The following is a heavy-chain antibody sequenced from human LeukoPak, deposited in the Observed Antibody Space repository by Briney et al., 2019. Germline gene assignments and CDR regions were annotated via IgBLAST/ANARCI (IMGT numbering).Heavy chain of an antibody. J-gene: IGHJ5*02. D-gene: IGHD6-19*01. V-gene: IGHV4-39*01. CDR3: ATLLNIIAVAGTGGTQNWFDP. CDR2: IYYSGST. CDR1: GGSISSYY. Sequence: SETLSLTCTVSGGSISSYYWGWIRQPPGKGLEWIGSIYYSGSTYYNPSLKSRVTISVDTSKNQFSLKLSSVTAADTAVYYCATLLNIIAVAGTGGTQNWFDPWGQGTLVTVSS.